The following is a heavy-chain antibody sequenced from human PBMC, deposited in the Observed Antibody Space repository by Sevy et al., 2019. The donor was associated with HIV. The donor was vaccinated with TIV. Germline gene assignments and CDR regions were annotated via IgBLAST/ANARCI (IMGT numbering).Heavy chain of an antibody. V-gene: IGHV3-73*01. Sequence: GGSLRLSCAASGFTFSGSAMHWVRQASGKGLEWVGRIRSKANSYATAYAASVKGRFTISRDDSKNTAYLQMNSLKTEDTAVYYCTRLPDCSSTSCSRIGNRFDPWGQGTLVTVSS. CDR2: IRSKANSYAT. J-gene: IGHJ5*02. D-gene: IGHD2-2*01. CDR1: GFTFSGSA. CDR3: TRLPDCSSTSCSRIGNRFDP.